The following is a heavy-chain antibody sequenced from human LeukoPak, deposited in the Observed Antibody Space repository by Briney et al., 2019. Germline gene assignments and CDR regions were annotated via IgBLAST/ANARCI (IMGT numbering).Heavy chain of an antibody. CDR2: VYYSGST. J-gene: IGHJ4*02. CDR3: ARRKRWLHIVAELDY. CDR1: GGSISTTNYY. D-gene: IGHD5-24*01. Sequence: PSETLSLTCTVSGGSISTTNYYWGWIRQSPGKGLEWFGCVYYSGSTNYNPSLKSRVTISVDTSKNQFSLKLSSVTAADTAVYYCARRKRWLHIVAELDYWGQGTLVTVSS. V-gene: IGHV4-39*07.